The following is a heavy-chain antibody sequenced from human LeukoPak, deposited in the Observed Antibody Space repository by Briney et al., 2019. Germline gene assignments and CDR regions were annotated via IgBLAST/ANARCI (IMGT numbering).Heavy chain of an antibody. D-gene: IGHD3-22*01. Sequence: PSETLSLTCTVSGGSISSYYWGWIRQPAGKGLEWIGRIYTSGSTNYNPSLKSRVTMSVDTSKNQFSLKLSSVTAADTAVYYCARDGRAYYYDSSGYYPLDYWGQGTLVTVSS. J-gene: IGHJ4*02. V-gene: IGHV4-4*07. CDR2: IYTSGST. CDR1: GGSISSYY. CDR3: ARDGRAYYYDSSGYYPLDY.